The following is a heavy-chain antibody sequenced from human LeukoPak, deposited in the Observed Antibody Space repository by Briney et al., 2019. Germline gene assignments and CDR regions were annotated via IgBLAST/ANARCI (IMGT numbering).Heavy chain of an antibody. J-gene: IGHJ6*02. CDR1: GGSISSSSYY. CDR3: ARALVRAFHYYYYYYGMDV. Sequence: PSETLSLTCTVSGGSISSSSYYWGWIRQPPGKGLEWIGSIYYSGSTYYNPSLKSRVTISVDTSKNQFSLKLSSVTAADTAVYYCARALVRAFHYYYYYYGMDVWGQGTTVTVSS. V-gene: IGHV4-39*01. D-gene: IGHD2/OR15-2a*01. CDR2: IYYSGST.